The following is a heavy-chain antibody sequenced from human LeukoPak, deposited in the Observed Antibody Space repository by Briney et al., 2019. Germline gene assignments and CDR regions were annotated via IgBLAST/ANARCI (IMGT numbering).Heavy chain of an antibody. V-gene: IGHV3-11*04. Sequence: PGGSLRLSCAASRFTFRDHYMSWIRQPPGKGLEYVSYISSSGSDTYYSDSVKGRFTVSRDNAKNSLFPQMNSLRAEDTAVYYCATAPTEDGDGSSPGYWGQGTLVTVSS. J-gene: IGHJ4*02. D-gene: IGHD4-17*01. CDR1: RFTFRDHY. CDR2: ISSSGSDT. CDR3: ATAPTEDGDGSSPGY.